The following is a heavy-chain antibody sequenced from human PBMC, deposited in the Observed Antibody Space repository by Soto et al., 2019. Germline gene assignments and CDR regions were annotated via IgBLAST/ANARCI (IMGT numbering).Heavy chain of an antibody. CDR1: GFTFSSYA. D-gene: IGHD2-2*01. Sequence: EVQLLESGGGLVQPGGSLRLSCAASGFTFSSYAMSWVRQAPGKGLEWVSAISGSGGSTYYADSVKGRFTISRDNSKITLYLQMNSLKAEDKAVYYCAKDIGDIVVIPASISAYYALHVWGQGTTVTVSS. V-gene: IGHV3-23*01. J-gene: IGHJ6*02. CDR3: AKDIGDIVVIPASISAYYALHV. CDR2: ISGSGGST.